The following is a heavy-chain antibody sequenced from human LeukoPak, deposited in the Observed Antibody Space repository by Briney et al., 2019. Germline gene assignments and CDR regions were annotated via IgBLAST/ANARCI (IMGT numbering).Heavy chain of an antibody. D-gene: IGHD4-23*01. CDR1: GYTFGDYS. Sequence: PGGSLRLSCAASGYTFGDYSMHWVRQPPGKGLECVSLIRWDGTGTYYADSVKGRFTISRDNSKNSLYLQMDNLRTEDTALYYCVGGGNVDYRGQGTLVTVSS. V-gene: IGHV3-43*01. CDR2: IRWDGTGT. CDR3: VGGGNVDY. J-gene: IGHJ4*02.